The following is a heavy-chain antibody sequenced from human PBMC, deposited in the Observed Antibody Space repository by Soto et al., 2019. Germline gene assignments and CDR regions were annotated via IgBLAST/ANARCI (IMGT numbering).Heavy chain of an antibody. V-gene: IGHV3-74*01. CDR3: TRGGSWFDF. J-gene: IGHJ4*02. CDR2: ISNDGKTA. CDR1: GFNFRVYW. Sequence: LRLSCSASGFNFRVYWMHWVRQAPGKGLVWVSRISNDGKTATYADSVEGRFTVSRDNANNMVYLQMNSLTAEDTAVYFCTRGGSWFDFWGQGTVVTVYS. D-gene: IGHD6-13*01.